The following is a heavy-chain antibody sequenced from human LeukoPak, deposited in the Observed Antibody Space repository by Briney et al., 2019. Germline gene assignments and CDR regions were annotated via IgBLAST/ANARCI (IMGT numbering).Heavy chain of an antibody. Sequence: GGSLRLSCAASGFTFSSYAMHWVRQAPGKGLEWVAVISYDGSNKYYADSVKGRFTISRDNSKNTLYLQMNSLRAEDTAVYYCARDPTIFYDSSGQYSQHWGQGTLVTVSS. V-gene: IGHV3-30*04. CDR3: ARDPTIFYDSSGQYSQH. J-gene: IGHJ1*01. CDR1: GFTFSSYA. CDR2: ISYDGSNK. D-gene: IGHD3-22*01.